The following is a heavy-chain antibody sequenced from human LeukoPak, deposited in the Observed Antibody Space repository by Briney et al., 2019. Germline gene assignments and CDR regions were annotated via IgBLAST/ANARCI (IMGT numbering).Heavy chain of an antibody. J-gene: IGHJ4*02. CDR3: ARQNGAGYYYYFDS. CDR2: ISSSSSSM. Sequence: GGSLRLSCAASGFTFSDYSMNWVRQAPGKGLEWVSYISSSSSSMYYADSVKGRFTISRDNARSSLYLQINSLRAEDTAVYYCARQNGAGYYYYFDSWGQGTLVTVSA. D-gene: IGHD3-22*01. CDR1: GFTFSDYS. V-gene: IGHV3-48*01.